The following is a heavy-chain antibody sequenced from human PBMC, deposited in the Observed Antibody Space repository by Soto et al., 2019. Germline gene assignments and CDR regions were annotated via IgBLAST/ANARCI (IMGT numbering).Heavy chain of an antibody. D-gene: IGHD6-6*01. CDR3: ARGPYSSASLGSFSS. CDR1: GDSFSSADYY. CDR2: IYYSGNT. J-gene: IGHJ5*02. V-gene: IGHV4-30-4*01. Sequence: LSLTCTLSGDSFSSADYYWSWIRQPPGKGLEWIGYIYYSGNTYYNPSLKSRVAISGDTSKNQFSLKVTSMTAADTAVYYCARGPYSSASLGSFSSWGPGTLVTVSS.